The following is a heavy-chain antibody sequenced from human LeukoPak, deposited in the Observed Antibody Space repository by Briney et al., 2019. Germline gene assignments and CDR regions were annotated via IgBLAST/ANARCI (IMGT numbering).Heavy chain of an antibody. CDR3: ARHSGGRDSSGEYWYFDL. D-gene: IGHD3-22*01. CDR1: GGSISSYY. V-gene: IGHV4-59*08. Sequence: SETLSLTCTVSGGSISSYYWSWIRQPPGKGLEGIGYIYYSGSTNYNASLKSRVTISVDTSKNQFSLKLSSVTAADTAVYYCARHSGGRDSSGEYWYFDLWGRGTLVTVSS. J-gene: IGHJ2*01. CDR2: IYYSGST.